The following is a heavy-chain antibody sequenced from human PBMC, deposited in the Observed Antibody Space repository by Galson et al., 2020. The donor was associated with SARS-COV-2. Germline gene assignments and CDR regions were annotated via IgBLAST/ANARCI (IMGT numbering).Heavy chain of an antibody. D-gene: IGHD1-26*01. Sequence: GGYLRLSCPTFEFSASDNYMSFLRQAPGSRLKWVSAIRTGGNTHYADSVKGRFTISRDISTNTLDLQMNSLRHEDTAVYYCAGGVVGLAGGAFDIWGQGTTVIVSS. CDR2: IRTGGNT. CDR1: EFSASDNY. V-gene: IGHV3-53*05. CDR3: AGGVVGLAGGAFDI. J-gene: IGHJ3*02.